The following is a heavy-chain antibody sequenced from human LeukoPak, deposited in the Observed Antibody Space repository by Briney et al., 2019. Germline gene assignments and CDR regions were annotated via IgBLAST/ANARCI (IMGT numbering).Heavy chain of an antibody. J-gene: IGHJ4*02. V-gene: IGHV4-59*12. CDR3: ARDHTGRNYDYVWGSYRPFDY. CDR2: VYYAGNT. Sequence: SETLSLTCSVSGASISGYYWSWIRQIPGKALEWIGYVYYAGNTNYNPSLQSRVTITVDMSKNQFSLKLSSVTAADTAVYYCARDHTGRNYDYVWGSYRPFDYWGQGTLVTVSS. D-gene: IGHD3-16*02. CDR1: GASISGYY.